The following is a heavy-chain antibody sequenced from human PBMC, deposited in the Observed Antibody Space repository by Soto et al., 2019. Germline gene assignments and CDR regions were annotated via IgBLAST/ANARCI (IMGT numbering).Heavy chain of an antibody. D-gene: IGHD3-10*01. Sequence: EVQLVESGGGLVQPGGSLRLSCAASGFTFSSYSMNWVRQAPGKGLEWVSYISSSSSTIYYADSVKGRFTISRDNAKNSLYLQMNSLGAEDTAVYYCARGGYGSGSYYDYWGQGTLVTVSS. CDR3: ARGGYGSGSYYDY. V-gene: IGHV3-48*01. CDR2: ISSSSSTI. J-gene: IGHJ4*02. CDR1: GFTFSSYS.